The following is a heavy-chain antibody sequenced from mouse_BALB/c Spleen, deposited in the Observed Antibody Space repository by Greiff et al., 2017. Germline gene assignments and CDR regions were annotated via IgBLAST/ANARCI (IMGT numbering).Heavy chain of an antibody. J-gene: IGHJ3*01. CDR1: GYSITSDYA. V-gene: IGHV3-2*02. CDR3: ARTDYYGSSYAFAY. CDR2: ISYSGST. D-gene: IGHD1-1*01. Sequence: EVQLQESGPGLVKPSQSLSLTCTVTGYSITSDYAWNWIRQFPGNKLEWMGYISYSGSTSYNPSLKSRISITRDTSKNQFFLQLNSVTTEDTATYYCARTDYYGSSYAFAYWGQGTLVTVSA.